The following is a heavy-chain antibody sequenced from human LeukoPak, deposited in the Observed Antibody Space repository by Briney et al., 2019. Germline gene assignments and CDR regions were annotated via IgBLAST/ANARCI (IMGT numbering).Heavy chain of an antibody. V-gene: IGHV3-21*01. D-gene: IGHD6-19*01. CDR3: ARGVWSSGWSDY. J-gene: IGHJ4*02. Sequence: PGGSLRLSCAASGFAFSTYTMKWVRQAPGKGLEWVSSIISSGTYIYYADSVKGRFTISRDNAKNPLYLQMNSLRAEDTAVYYCARGVWSSGWSDYWGQGTLVSVSS. CDR2: IISSGTYI. CDR1: GFAFSTYT.